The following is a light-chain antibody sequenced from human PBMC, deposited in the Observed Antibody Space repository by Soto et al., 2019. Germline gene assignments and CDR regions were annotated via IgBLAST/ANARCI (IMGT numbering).Light chain of an antibody. CDR2: DAS. CDR3: QQRSNWRT. J-gene: IGKJ1*01. V-gene: IGKV3-11*01. Sequence: EIVLTQSPATLSLSPGERATLSCRASQSVSSYLAWYQQKPGQAPRLLIYDASNRATGIPARFRGSGSGTDFTLTISSLEPEDFAVYYCQQRSNWRTFGQGTKV. CDR1: QSVSSY.